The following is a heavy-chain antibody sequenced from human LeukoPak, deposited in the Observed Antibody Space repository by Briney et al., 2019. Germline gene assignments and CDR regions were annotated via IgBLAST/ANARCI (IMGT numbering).Heavy chain of an antibody. CDR2: IIPIFGTA. Sequence: GASVKVSCKASGGTFSSYAISWVRQAPGQGLEWMGRIIPIFGTANYAQKFQGRVTITTDESTSTAYMELSSLRSEDTAVYYCARGQREYSSSWYVGFDPWGQGTLVTVSS. J-gene: IGHJ5*02. V-gene: IGHV1-69*05. CDR3: ARGQREYSSSWYVGFDP. CDR1: GGTFSSYA. D-gene: IGHD6-13*01.